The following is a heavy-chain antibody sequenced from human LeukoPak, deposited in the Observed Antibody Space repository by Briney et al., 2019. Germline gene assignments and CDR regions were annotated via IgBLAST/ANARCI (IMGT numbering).Heavy chain of an antibody. CDR1: GFTFSSYS. Sequence: PGGSLRLSCAASGFTFSSYSMNWVRQAPGKGLEWVSYISSSSSTIYYADSVKGRFTISRDNAKNSLYLQMNSLRAEDTAVYYCARADSSGYYYYYMDVWGKGTTVTVSS. CDR3: ARADSSGYYYYYMDV. CDR2: ISSSSSTI. J-gene: IGHJ6*03. V-gene: IGHV3-48*04. D-gene: IGHD3-22*01.